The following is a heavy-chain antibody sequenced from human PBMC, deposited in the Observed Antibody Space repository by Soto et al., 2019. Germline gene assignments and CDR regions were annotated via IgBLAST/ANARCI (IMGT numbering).Heavy chain of an antibody. V-gene: IGHV3-11*01. CDR3: ARGKSIFYGMDV. CDR1: GFTFSDYY. D-gene: IGHD2-15*01. Sequence: QVQLVESGGGLVKPGGSLRLSCAASGFTFSDYYISWIRQAPGKGLEWVSYISSSGTIIYHPDSVKGRFTISRDNAKNSLFLQMNSLRAEDTAVYYCARGKSIFYGMDVWGQGTTVTVSS. CDR2: ISSSGTII. J-gene: IGHJ6*02.